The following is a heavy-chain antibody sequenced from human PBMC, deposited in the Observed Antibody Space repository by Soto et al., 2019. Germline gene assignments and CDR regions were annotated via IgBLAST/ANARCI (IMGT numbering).Heavy chain of an antibody. D-gene: IGHD3-10*01. CDR1: GGSFSGYY. V-gene: IGHV4-34*01. Sequence: SETLSLTCAVYGGSFSGYYWSWIRQPPGKGLEWIGEINHSGSTNYNPSLKSRVTVSVDTSKNQFSLKLSSVTAADTAVYYCARSRYYYGSGSYYYYYYGMDVWGQGTTVTVSS. CDR2: INHSGST. CDR3: ARSRYYYGSGSYYYYYYGMDV. J-gene: IGHJ6*02.